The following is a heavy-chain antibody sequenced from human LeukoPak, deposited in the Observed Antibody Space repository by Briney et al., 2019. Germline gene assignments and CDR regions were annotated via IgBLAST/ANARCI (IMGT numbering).Heavy chain of an antibody. J-gene: IGHJ4*02. Sequence: GGSLRLSCAASGFTFSSYGMHWVRQAPGKGLEWVAFIRYDGNNKYYADSVKGRFTISRDNSKNTLYLQMNSLRAEDTAVYYCAKRGDYFDYWGQGTLVTVSS. D-gene: IGHD4-17*01. V-gene: IGHV3-30*02. CDR3: AKRGDYFDY. CDR2: IRYDGNNK. CDR1: GFTFSSYG.